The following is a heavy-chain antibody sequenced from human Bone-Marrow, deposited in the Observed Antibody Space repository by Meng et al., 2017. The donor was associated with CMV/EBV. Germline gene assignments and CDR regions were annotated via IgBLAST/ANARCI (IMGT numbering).Heavy chain of an antibody. V-gene: IGHV4-4*02. J-gene: IGHJ4*02. Sequence: SETLSLTCAVSGGSISSSNWWSWVRQPPGKGLEWIGEIYHSGSTNYNPSLKSRVTISVDKSKNQFSLKLSSVTAADTAVYYCARAWRFAGGYYVAARYYFDYWGQGTLVTVSS. CDR1: GGSISSSNW. D-gene: IGHD3-22*01. CDR2: IYHSGST. CDR3: ARAWRFAGGYYVAARYYFDY.